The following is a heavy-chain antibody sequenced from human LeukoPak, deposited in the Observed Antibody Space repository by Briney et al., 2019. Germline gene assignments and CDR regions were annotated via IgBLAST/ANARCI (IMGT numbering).Heavy chain of an antibody. CDR2: IKQDGGEK. D-gene: IGHD3-16*01. Sequence: GGSLRLSCAASGFTFSNYWMTWVRQAPGKGLEWVANIKQDGGEKYYVDSVKGRFTVSRDNAKNSLFLQMNSLRAEDTAVYYCVKWGETDYWGQGTLVTVSS. V-gene: IGHV3-7*05. J-gene: IGHJ4*02. CDR3: VKWGETDY. CDR1: GFTFSNYW.